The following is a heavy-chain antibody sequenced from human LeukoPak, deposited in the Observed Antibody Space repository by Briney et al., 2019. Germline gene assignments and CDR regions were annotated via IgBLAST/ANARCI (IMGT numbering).Heavy chain of an antibody. V-gene: IGHV3-66*01. CDR3: ASPYSGYDYNFDY. CDR1: GFTFSSYA. J-gene: IGHJ4*02. D-gene: IGHD5-12*01. Sequence: PGGSLRLSCAASGFTFSSYAMSWVRQAPGKGLEWVSFIYNDGTTYYADSVKGRFTISRDNSKNTLFLQMSSLRGVDTAVYYCASPYSGYDYNFDYWGQGTLVTVSS. CDR2: IYNDGTT.